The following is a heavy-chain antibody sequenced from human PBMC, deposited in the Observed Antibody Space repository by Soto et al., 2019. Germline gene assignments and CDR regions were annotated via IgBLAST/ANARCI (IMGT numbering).Heavy chain of an antibody. V-gene: IGHV4-39*01. CDR1: GGSISSSSYY. J-gene: IGHJ4*02. D-gene: IGHD3-16*02. CDR3: ARQHPDMITFGGVIATGFAY. CDR2: IYYSGST. Sequence: QLQLQESGPGLVKPSETLSLTCTVSGGSISSSSYYWGWIRQPPGKGLEWIGSIYYSGSTYYNPSLKSRVTLSVDTSKNQFSLKLRSVTAADTAVYYCARQHPDMITFGGVIATGFAYWGQGTLVTVSS.